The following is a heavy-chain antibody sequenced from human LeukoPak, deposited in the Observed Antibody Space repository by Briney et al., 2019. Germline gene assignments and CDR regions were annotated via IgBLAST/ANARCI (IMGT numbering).Heavy chain of an antibody. Sequence: ASVKVSCKASGYTFTSYGISWVRRAPGQGLEWMGWINPNSGGTNYAQKFQGRVTMTRDTSISTAYMELSRLRSDDTAVYYCARTRFDIWGQGTMVTVSS. CDR1: GYTFTSYG. CDR3: ARTRFDI. J-gene: IGHJ3*02. CDR2: INPNSGGT. V-gene: IGHV1-2*02.